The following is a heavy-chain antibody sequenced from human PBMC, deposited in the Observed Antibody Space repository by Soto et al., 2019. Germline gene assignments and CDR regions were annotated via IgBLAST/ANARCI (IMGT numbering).Heavy chain of an antibody. CDR2: IYYSGST. V-gene: IGHV4-59*08. CDR3: ARLVLYCGGDCYPNWFDP. CDR1: GCSISSYY. Sequence: PSETLSLTCTVSGCSISSYYWSWIRQHPGKGLEWIGYIYYSGSTNYNPSLKSRVTISVDTSKNQFSLELSSVTAADAAVYYCARLVLYCGGDCYPNWFDPWGQGTQVTVS. J-gene: IGHJ5*02. D-gene: IGHD2-21*02.